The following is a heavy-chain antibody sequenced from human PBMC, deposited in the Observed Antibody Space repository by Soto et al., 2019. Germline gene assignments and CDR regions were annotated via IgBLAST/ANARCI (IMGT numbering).Heavy chain of an antibody. D-gene: IGHD2-15*01. CDR1: GGSFSGYH. Sequence: QVQLQQWGAGLLKPSETLSLTCAISGGSFSGYHWSWIRQPPGKGLEWIGEINHDGITNYNPSLKSRVTISLDTSKNQFSLKLTSVTAADTAVYYCAGRYCTGGSCYRPWGQGTLVTVSS. J-gene: IGHJ4*02. V-gene: IGHV4-34*01. CDR3: AGRYCTGGSCYRP. CDR2: INHDGIT.